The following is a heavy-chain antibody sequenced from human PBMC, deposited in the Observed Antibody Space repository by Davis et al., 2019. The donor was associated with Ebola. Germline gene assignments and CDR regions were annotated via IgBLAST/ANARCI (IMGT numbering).Heavy chain of an antibody. CDR2: ISGSGGST. D-gene: IGHD3-3*01. CDR3: AKSGLSFGVVKYHYGMDV. CDR1: VITFSSYA. J-gene: IGHJ6*04. V-gene: IGHV3-23*01. Sequence: GESLKISCTASVITFSSYAMTWVRQAPGKGLEWVSAISGSGGSTYYADFVKGRFTISRDNSKTTLYLQMNSLRAEDTAVYYCAKSGLSFGVVKYHYGMDVWGKGTTVTVSS.